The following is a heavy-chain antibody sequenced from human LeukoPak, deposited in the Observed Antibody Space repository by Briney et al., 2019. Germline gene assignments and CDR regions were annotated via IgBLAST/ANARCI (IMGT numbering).Heavy chain of an antibody. D-gene: IGHD5-18*01. Sequence: GESLQISCKGSGYRFTTYWIAWVRQMPGKGLEWMGIIYPGDSNTRYSPSFQGQVTISADRSISTAYLQWRSLKASDRAMYSCARFMAMVGYFDYGGQGALVTVS. CDR2: IYPGDSNT. J-gene: IGHJ4*02. CDR1: GYRFTTYW. CDR3: ARFMAMVGYFDY. V-gene: IGHV5-51*01.